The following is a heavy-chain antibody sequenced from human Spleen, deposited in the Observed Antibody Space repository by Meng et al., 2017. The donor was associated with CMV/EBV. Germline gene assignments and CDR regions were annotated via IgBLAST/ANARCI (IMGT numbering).Heavy chain of an antibody. CDR2: IYQTGKT. CDR3: AREWRYSSSRPSAFDI. J-gene: IGHJ3*02. CDR1: GDSIRRSSYY. V-gene: IGHV4-39*02. D-gene: IGHD6-6*01. Sequence: SETLSLTCTVSGDSIRRSSYYWDWIRQPPGKGLEWIGHIYQTGKTYSNPSLKSRVTISVDTSKNQFSLKLNSVTAADTAVYYCAREWRYSSSRPSAFDIWGQGTMVTVSS.